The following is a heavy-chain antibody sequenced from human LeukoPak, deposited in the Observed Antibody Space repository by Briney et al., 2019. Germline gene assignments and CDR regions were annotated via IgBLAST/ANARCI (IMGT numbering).Heavy chain of an antibody. CDR3: ARVVWFGENRTYYFDY. CDR2: IYHSGST. V-gene: IGHV4-38-2*02. Sequence: SETLSLTCTVSGYFISSGYYWGWLRQPPGKGLEWIGSIYHSGSTYYNPSLKSRVTISVDTSKNQFSLKLSSVTAADTAVYYCARVVWFGENRTYYFDYWGQGTLVTVSS. J-gene: IGHJ4*02. D-gene: IGHD3-10*01. CDR1: GYFISSGYY.